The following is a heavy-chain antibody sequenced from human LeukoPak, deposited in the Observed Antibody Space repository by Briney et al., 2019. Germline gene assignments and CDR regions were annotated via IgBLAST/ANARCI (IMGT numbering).Heavy chain of an antibody. J-gene: IGHJ4*02. V-gene: IGHV4-4*07. CDR2: LYTSGST. CDR3: WRDSSGYYYDHYFDY. D-gene: IGHD3-22*01. Sequence: PSETLSLTCTVSGGSISSYYWSWIRQPAGKGLVGIGRLYTSGSTNYNPSLKSRVPMTVDAPKHQFSLELSCVTAADAAVFFCWRDSSGYYYDHYFDYTGQGNLGTVSS. CDR1: GGSISSYY.